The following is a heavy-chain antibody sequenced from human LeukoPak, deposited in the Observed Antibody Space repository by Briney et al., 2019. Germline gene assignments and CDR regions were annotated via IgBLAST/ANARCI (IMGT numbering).Heavy chain of an antibody. Sequence: PSETLSLTCAVSGGSISNITNSNWWSWVRQPPGKGLEWIGEIYHSGSTNYNPSLKSRVTISVDKSKNQFSLELSSVTAADTAVYYCARDPYYYSTGYWDHWGQGRLVTVSS. CDR1: GGSISNITNSNW. CDR2: IYHSGST. J-gene: IGHJ4*02. V-gene: IGHV4-4*02. D-gene: IGHD3-22*01. CDR3: ARDPYYYSTGYWDH.